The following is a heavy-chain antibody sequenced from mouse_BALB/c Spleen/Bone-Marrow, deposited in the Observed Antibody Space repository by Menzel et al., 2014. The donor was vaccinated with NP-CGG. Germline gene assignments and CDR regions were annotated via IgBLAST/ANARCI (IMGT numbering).Heavy chain of an antibody. CDR1: GFTFSDFY. D-gene: IGHD2-10*02. J-gene: IGHJ3*01. Sequence: EVHLVESGAGLVQPGDSLRLSCATSGFTFSDFYMEWVRQPPGKRLEWIAASRNKAKHYTTEYSASVKGRFMVSRDTSQSILYLQMNTLRAEDTAIYNCARDVGYGNYIVYWGQGTLVTVSA. CDR3: ARDVGYGNYIVY. V-gene: IGHV7-1*02. CDR2: SRNKAKHYTT.